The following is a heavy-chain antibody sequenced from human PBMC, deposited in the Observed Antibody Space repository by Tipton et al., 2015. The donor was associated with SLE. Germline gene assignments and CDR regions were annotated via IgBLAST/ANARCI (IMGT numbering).Heavy chain of an antibody. D-gene: IGHD1-26*01. J-gene: IGHJ4*02. V-gene: IGHV4-39*07. Sequence: TLSLTCTVSGGSISSSSYYWGWTRQPPGKGLEWIGSIYYSGSTYYNPSLKSRVTISVDTSKNQFSLKLSSVTAADTAAYYCASIVGATPLDYWGQGTLVTVSS. CDR2: IYYSGST. CDR3: ASIVGATPLDY. CDR1: GGSISSSSYY.